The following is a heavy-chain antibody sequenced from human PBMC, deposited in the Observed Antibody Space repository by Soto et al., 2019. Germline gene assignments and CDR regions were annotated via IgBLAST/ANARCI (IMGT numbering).Heavy chain of an antibody. CDR2: ISDXNGNK. V-gene: IGHV1-18*01. D-gene: IGHD4-17*01. CDR3: ARDPGGGDGGAFDI. Sequence: XSVKVSCKASGFTFTSYGISWVRQAPGQGFDWMGWISDXNGNKXYAKKIKGRVXXTTDTYTXXXYMELRSMRSDDTAVYYCARDPGGGDGGAFDIWGQGTMVTVSS. CDR1: GFTFTSYG. J-gene: IGHJ3*02.